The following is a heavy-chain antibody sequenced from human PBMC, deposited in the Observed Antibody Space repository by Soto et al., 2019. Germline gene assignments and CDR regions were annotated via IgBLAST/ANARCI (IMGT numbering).Heavy chain of an antibody. CDR2: ISNDGSNT. V-gene: IGHV3-30*18. J-gene: IGHJ5*02. Sequence: QVQLVESGGGVVQPGRSLRLSCAASGFTFSSYGMEWVRQAPGKGLEWVAVISNDGSNTYYADSVQGRFTISRDNSKNTLYLQMNSLRAEDTALYYCAKDRTLAAAAPLASWGQGTLVTVSS. D-gene: IGHD6-25*01. CDR1: GFTFSSYG. CDR3: AKDRTLAAAAPLAS.